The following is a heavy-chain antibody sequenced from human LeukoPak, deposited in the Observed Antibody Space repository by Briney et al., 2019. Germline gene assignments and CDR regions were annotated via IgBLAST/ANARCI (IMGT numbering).Heavy chain of an antibody. J-gene: IGHJ4*02. V-gene: IGHV4-59*08. CDR2: IYYGGVT. D-gene: IGHD1-26*01. CDR3: ARQRQAGEFDY. Sequence: SETLSLTCTVSGGSISSYSWTWVRQPPGKGLEWIGYIYYGGVTNYNPSLKSRVTISVDTSRNQFSWKLTCMTDADTAIYYCARQRQAGEFDYWGQGTLVTVSS. CDR1: GGSISSYS.